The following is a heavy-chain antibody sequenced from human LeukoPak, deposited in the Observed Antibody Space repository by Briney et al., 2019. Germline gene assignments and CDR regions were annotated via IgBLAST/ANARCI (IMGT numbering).Heavy chain of an antibody. CDR2: ISSNGGSS. V-gene: IGHV3-64*04. D-gene: IGHD2-15*01. Sequence: GGSLRLSRSASGFTFSAYAMYWVRQAPGKGREDVSGISSNGGSSFYADSVKGRFIISRDNAKNSLYLQMNSLRAEDTAVYYCARDRGGSPDSFDYWGQGTLVTVSS. CDR1: GFTFSAYA. J-gene: IGHJ4*02. CDR3: ARDRGGSPDSFDY.